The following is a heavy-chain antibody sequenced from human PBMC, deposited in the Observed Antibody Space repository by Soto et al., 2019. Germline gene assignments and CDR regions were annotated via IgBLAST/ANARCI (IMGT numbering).Heavy chain of an antibody. CDR1: GGTFSSYA. D-gene: IGHD3-10*01. V-gene: IGHV1-69*01. CDR2: IIPIFGTA. CDR3: ARGDEWFGELPIYYYYGMDV. J-gene: IGHJ6*02. Sequence: QVQLVQSGAEVKKPGSSVKVSCKASGGTFSSYAISWVRQAPGRGLEWMGGIIPIFGTANYAQKFQGRVTITADESTSTAYMELSSLRSEDTAVYYCARGDEWFGELPIYYYYGMDVWGQGTTVTVSS.